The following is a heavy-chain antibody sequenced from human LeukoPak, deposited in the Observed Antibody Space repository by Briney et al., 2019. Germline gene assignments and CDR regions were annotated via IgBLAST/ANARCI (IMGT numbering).Heavy chain of an antibody. Sequence: KPSETLSLTCTVSGGSISSYYWSWIRQPAGKGLEWIGRIYTSGSTNYNPSLKSRVTMSVDTSKNQFSLKLSSVTAADTAVCYCARVGSARGWYFDLWGRGTLVTVSS. CDR3: ARVGSARGWYFDL. J-gene: IGHJ2*01. CDR1: GGSISSYY. CDR2: IYTSGST. V-gene: IGHV4-4*07. D-gene: IGHD2-15*01.